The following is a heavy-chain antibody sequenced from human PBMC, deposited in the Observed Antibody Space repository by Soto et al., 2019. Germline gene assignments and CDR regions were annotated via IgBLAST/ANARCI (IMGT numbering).Heavy chain of an antibody. CDR1: GYTLTELS. CDR2: FDPEDGET. CDR3: ARVYKTGTTYYYYYYMDV. D-gene: IGHD1-7*01. Sequence: ASVKVSCKVSGYTLTELSMHWVRQAPGKGLEWMGGFDPEDGETIYNPSLKSRVTISVDTSKNQFSLKLSSVTAADTAVYYCARVYKTGTTYYYYYYMDVWGKGTTVTVSS. V-gene: IGHV1-24*01. J-gene: IGHJ6*03.